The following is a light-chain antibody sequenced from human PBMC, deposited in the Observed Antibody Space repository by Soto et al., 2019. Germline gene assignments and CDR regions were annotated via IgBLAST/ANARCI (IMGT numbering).Light chain of an antibody. CDR2: DAS. J-gene: IGKJ5*01. CDR3: QQRSNWPPKIT. CDR1: HSVSSSY. Sequence: EIVLTQSPGTLSLSPGERATLSCRASHSVSSSYLAWYQQKTDQAPRLLIYDASERATGIPARFSGSESGTDFTLTITSLEPEDFAVYYCQQRSNWPPKITFGQGTRLEIK. V-gene: IGKV3D-20*02.